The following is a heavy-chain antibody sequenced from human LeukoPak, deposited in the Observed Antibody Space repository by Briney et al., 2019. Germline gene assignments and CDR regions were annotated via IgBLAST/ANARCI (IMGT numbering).Heavy chain of an antibody. J-gene: IGHJ4*02. D-gene: IGHD2-15*01. Sequence: GGSLRLSRTASGFTFGDYAMSWVRQAPGKGLEWVGFIRSKAYGGTTEYAASVKGRFTISRDDSQSIAYLQMNSLKTEDTAVYYCTRAPYCSGGSCYDYWGQGTLVTVSS. CDR3: TRAPYCSGGSCYDY. CDR1: GFTFGDYA. CDR2: IRSKAYGGTT. V-gene: IGHV3-49*04.